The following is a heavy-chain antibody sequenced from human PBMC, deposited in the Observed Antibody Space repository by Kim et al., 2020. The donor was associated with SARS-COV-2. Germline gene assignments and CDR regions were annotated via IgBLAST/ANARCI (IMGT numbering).Heavy chain of an antibody. CDR2: IRSDDSKR. CDR1: GFTFSPFA. D-gene: IGHD3-10*01. J-gene: IGHJ3*01. V-gene: IGHV3-33*01. CDR3: ARNFGSATMIGDV. Sequence: GGSLRLSCTASGFTFSPFAMHWVRQAPGKGLEWVAVIRSDDSKRYYAESVKDRFTISRDNSKNTLYLQMHSLRAEDTATSYCARNFGSATMIGDVWG.